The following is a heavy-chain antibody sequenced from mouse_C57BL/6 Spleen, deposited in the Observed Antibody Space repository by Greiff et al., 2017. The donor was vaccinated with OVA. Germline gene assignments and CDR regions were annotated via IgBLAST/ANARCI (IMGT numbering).Heavy chain of an antibody. J-gene: IGHJ3*01. CDR3: ARALTGNGFAY. CDR1: GFTFSSYA. CDR2: ISAGGSYT. D-gene: IGHD4-1*01. V-gene: IGHV5-4*03. Sequence: EVKLVESGGGLVKPGGSLKLSCAASGFTFSSYAMSWVRQTPEKRLEWVATISAGGSYTYYPDNFKGRFTISRDNANNTLYLQMSHLKSDDTAMYFCARALTGNGFAYWGQGTRVTVSA.